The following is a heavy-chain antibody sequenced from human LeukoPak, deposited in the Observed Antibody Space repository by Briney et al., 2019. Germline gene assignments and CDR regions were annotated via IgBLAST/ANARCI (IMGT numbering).Heavy chain of an antibody. V-gene: IGHV4-39*07. CDR1: GGSISSSSYY. J-gene: IGHJ5*02. Sequence: SETLSLTCTVSGGSISSSSYYWGWIRQPPGKGLEWIGSINHSGSTYYNPSLKSRVTISVDTSKNQFSLKLSSVTAADTAVYYCASGYQLLFGIARYNYFDPWGQGTLVTVSS. D-gene: IGHD2-2*01. CDR3: ASGYQLLFGIARYNYFDP. CDR2: INHSGST.